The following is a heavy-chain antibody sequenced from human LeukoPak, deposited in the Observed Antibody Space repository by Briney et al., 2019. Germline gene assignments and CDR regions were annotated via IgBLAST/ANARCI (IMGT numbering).Heavy chain of an antibody. V-gene: IGHV3-74*01. D-gene: IGHD6-13*01. CDR2: INSDGSST. CDR3: ARVGYSNSWYVDY. J-gene: IGHJ4*02. CDR1: GFTSSTYC. Sequence: GGSLRLSCAASGFTSSTYCMHWVRQAPGKGLVWVSRINSDGSSTTYADSVKGRCTISRDNDKNTLYLQMNGLRAEDTAVYYCARVGYSNSWYVDYWGQGTLVTVSS.